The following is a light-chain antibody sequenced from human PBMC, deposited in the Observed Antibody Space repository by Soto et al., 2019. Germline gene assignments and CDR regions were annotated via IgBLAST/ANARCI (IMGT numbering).Light chain of an antibody. Sequence: DIQMTQSPSSLSASVGARVTITCRASQIIGTYLHWYQHKPGKAPKLLIYGASNLHSGVSSRFSGSGSGTEFTLTISSLQPEDFATYYCQQSSSTPWTFGPGTMVEIK. CDR2: GAS. CDR3: QQSSSTPWT. J-gene: IGKJ1*01. CDR1: QIIGTY. V-gene: IGKV1-39*01.